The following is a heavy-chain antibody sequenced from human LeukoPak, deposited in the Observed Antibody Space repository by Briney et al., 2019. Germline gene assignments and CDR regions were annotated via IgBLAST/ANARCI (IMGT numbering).Heavy chain of an antibody. Sequence: SETLSLTCTVSGGPISSYYWSWIRQPPGKGLEWIGYIYYSGSTNYNPSLKSRVTISVDTSKNQFSLKLSSVTAADTAVYYCARSVVATAPGDYWGQGTLVTVSS. J-gene: IGHJ4*02. CDR3: ARSVVATAPGDY. D-gene: IGHD2-21*02. CDR1: GGPISSYY. V-gene: IGHV4-59*01. CDR2: IYYSGST.